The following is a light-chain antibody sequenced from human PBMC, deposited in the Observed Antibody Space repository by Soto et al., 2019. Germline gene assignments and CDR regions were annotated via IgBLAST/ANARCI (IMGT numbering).Light chain of an antibody. CDR2: KAS. J-gene: IGKJ1*01. CDR3: QQYNDNWT. CDR1: QSISSW. V-gene: IGKV1-5*03. Sequence: DIQMTQSPSTLSASVGDRVTITCRASQSISSWLAWYQQKPGQAPKLLIYKASTLQSGLPSRFTGSGSGTQLTLDIRSMQHYDSETYYCQQYNDNWTFGQGTKV.